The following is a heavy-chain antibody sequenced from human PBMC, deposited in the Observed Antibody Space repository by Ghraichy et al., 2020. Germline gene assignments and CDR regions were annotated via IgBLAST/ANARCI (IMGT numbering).Heavy chain of an antibody. CDR2: IYSNGIT. D-gene: IGHD6-19*01. CDR1: GGSISSYY. CDR3: ARERDSSGWAPFDY. V-gene: IGHV4-59*01. J-gene: IGHJ4*02. Sequence: SQTLSLTCTVSGGSISSYYLSWIRQPPGKGLEWIGYIYSNGITSYNPSLKSRVIISIDTSKSQFSLKLSSMTAADTAVYYCARERDSSGWAPFDYWGQGTLVTVSS.